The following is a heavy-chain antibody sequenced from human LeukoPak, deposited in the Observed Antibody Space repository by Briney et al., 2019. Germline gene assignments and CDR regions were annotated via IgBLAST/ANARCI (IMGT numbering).Heavy chain of an antibody. J-gene: IGHJ6*02. V-gene: IGHV3-53*01. Sequence: GGSLRLSCAASGFTVSSTYMSWVRQAPGKGLEWVSTLYSGGSTHYADSVKGRFTISRDNSKNTLYLQMNSLRADDTAIYYCARNQQLGGHSYYYYGMDVWGQGTTVTVSS. CDR3: ARNQQLGGHSYYYYGMDV. D-gene: IGHD3-16*01. CDR2: LYSGGST. CDR1: GFTVSSTY.